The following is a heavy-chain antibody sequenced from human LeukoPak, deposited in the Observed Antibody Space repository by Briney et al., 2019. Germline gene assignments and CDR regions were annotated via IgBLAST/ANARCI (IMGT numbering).Heavy chain of an antibody. D-gene: IGHD3-9*01. CDR2: IIPIFGTA. V-gene: IGHV1-69*01. CDR3: ARGEAIYDILTGYYPDPFDY. J-gene: IGHJ4*02. Sequence: SVKVSCKASGGTFISYAISWVRQAPGQGLEWMGGIIPIFGTANYAQKFQGRVTITADESTSTAYMELSSLRPEDTAVYYCARGEAIYDILTGYYPDPFDYWGQGTLVTVSS. CDR1: GGTFISYA.